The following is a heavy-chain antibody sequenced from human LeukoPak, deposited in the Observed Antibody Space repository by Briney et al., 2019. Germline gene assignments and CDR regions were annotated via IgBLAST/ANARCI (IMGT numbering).Heavy chain of an antibody. CDR3: ARRRYGLGSYSDAFDI. CDR1: GFTFISYD. J-gene: IGHJ3*02. CDR2: IDTAGGT. D-gene: IGHD3-10*01. V-gene: IGHV3-13*04. Sequence: GGSLRLSCAASGFTFISYDMHGVRQPTGKSLELVSGIDTAGGTYYAGSVKGRFTISRENGKNSLSLQMNSLRAGDTAVYYCARRRYGLGSYSDAFDIWGQGKMVTVSS.